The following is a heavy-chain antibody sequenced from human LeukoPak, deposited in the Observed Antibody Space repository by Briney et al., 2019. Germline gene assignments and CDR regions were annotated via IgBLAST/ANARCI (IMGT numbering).Heavy chain of an antibody. CDR3: ARGIALRYFDY. CDR2: ISSSSSYI. V-gene: IGHV3-21*01. Sequence: GGSLRLSCAASGFTFSSYEMNWVRQAPGKGLEWVSSISSSSSYIYYADSVKGRFTISRDNAKNSLYLQMNSLRAEDTAVYYCARGIALRYFDYWGQGTLVTVFS. J-gene: IGHJ4*02. D-gene: IGHD3-9*01. CDR1: GFTFSSYE.